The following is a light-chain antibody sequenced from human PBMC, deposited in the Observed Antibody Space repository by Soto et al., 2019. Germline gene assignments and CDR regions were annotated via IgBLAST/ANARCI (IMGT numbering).Light chain of an antibody. CDR2: GAS. V-gene: IGKV3-20*01. Sequence: TQSPATLSVSPWEIATLSCRASQSVSTSYLAWYQQKPGQAPRLLIYGASSRATGIPDRFSGSGSGTDFTLTISGLEPEDFAVYYCQQYGNSRGTFGQGTKV. J-gene: IGKJ1*01. CDR3: QQYGNSRGT. CDR1: QSVSTSY.